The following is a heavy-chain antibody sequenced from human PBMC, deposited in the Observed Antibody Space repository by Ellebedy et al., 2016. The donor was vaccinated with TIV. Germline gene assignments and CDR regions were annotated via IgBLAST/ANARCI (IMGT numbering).Heavy chain of an antibody. CDR3: ARDRFGAYYFDS. CDR2: IYTSGHT. Sequence: SETLSLTCSVSGVSISRYYWNWIRQSAGKGLEWIGRIYTSGHTDYNPSLRSRVSISVDTPKNQFSLKVISVTAADTAVYYCARDRFGAYYFDSWGQGTQVTVSS. D-gene: IGHD3-16*01. J-gene: IGHJ4*02. CDR1: GVSISRYY. V-gene: IGHV4-4*07.